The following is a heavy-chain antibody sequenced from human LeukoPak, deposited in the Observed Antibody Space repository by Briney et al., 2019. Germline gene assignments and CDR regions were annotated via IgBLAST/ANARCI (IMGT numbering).Heavy chain of an antibody. V-gene: IGHV4-59*01. J-gene: IGHJ2*01. CDR1: GGSISSYY. CDR3: ARWLGYCSSTSCYEGSSRWYFDL. D-gene: IGHD2-2*01. CDR2: IYYSGST. Sequence: SETLSLTCTVSGGSISSYYWSWIRQPPGKGLEWIGYIYYSGSTNYNPSLKSRVTISVDTSKNQFSLKLSSVTAADTAVYYCARWLGYCSSTSCYEGSSRWYFDLWGRGTLVTVSS.